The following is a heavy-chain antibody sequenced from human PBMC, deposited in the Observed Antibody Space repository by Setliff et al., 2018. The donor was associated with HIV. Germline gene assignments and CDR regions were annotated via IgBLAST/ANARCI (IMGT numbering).Heavy chain of an antibody. CDR1: GGSISSYY. CDR3: ARTFGDLKHYNYYYTIDV. CDR2: TYTSGST. D-gene: IGHD3-10*01. J-gene: IGHJ6*02. V-gene: IGHV4-4*09. Sequence: LSLTCTVSGGSISSYYWSWIRQSPGKGLEWIGYTYTSGSTNYNHNPSLKSRVTISVDTSKNRFSLKLSSVTAADTAVYYCARTFGDLKHYNYYYTIDVWGQGTTVTVSS.